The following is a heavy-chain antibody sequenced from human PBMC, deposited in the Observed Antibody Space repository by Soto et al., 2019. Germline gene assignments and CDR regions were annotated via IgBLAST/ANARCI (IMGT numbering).Heavy chain of an antibody. J-gene: IGHJ4*02. CDR1: GFTFSSYA. Sequence: GGSVRLSCAASGFTFSSYAMSWVRQALGKGLEWVSAISGSGGSTYYADSVKGRFTISRDNSKNTLYLQMNSLRAEDTAVYYCAKARITIFGPEFDYWGQGTLVTVSS. V-gene: IGHV3-23*01. CDR3: AKARITIFGPEFDY. CDR2: ISGSGGST. D-gene: IGHD3-3*01.